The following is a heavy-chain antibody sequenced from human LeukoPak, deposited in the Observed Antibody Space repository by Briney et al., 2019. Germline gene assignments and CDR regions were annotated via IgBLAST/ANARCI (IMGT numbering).Heavy chain of an antibody. V-gene: IGHV1-2*04. D-gene: IGHD6-19*01. Sequence: ASVKVSCKASGYTFTGYYMHWVRQAPGQGLEWMGWINPISGGTNYAQKFQGWVTMTRDTSISTAYMELSRLRSDDTAVYYCAREGIAVAGNGMDVWGQGTTVTVSS. J-gene: IGHJ6*02. CDR2: INPISGGT. CDR3: AREGIAVAGNGMDV. CDR1: GYTFTGYY.